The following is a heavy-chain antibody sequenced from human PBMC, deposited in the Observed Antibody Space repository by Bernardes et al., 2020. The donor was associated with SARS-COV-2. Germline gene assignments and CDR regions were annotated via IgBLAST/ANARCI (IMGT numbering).Heavy chain of an antibody. Sequence: VWSLILSCAASGFTFRNYLFSWFRQAPGKGLEWVSSISGGGMYIYYGDAVRGRFTTSRDNTRTSVFLQMESLRAEDTAVYYCARDVGGADWRFGFDVWGPGTMVHVS. V-gene: IGHV3-21*01. CDR2: ISGGGMYI. D-gene: IGHD2-21*02. CDR1: GFTFRNYL. CDR3: ARDVGGADWRFGFDV. J-gene: IGHJ3*01.